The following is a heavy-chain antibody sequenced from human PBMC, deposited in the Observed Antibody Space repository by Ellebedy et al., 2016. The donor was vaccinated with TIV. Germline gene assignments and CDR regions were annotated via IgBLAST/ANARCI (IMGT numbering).Heavy chain of an antibody. CDR2: ISAYNGNT. J-gene: IGHJ4*02. Sequence: AASVKVSCKASGYTFTSYGISWVRQAPGQGLEWMGWISAYNGNTNYAQKFQGRVTMTTDRSTSTAHMELRSLRSDDTAVYYCARDYWGSYEYWGQGTLVTVSS. V-gene: IGHV1-18*01. CDR1: GYTFTSYG. D-gene: IGHD1-26*01. CDR3: ARDYWGSYEY.